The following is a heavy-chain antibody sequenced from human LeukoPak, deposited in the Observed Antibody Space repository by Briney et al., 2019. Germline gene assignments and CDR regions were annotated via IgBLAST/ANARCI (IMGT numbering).Heavy chain of an antibody. CDR3: ARARAYLWEHPHYFDY. CDR2: ISAYNGNT. J-gene: IGHJ4*02. D-gene: IGHD1-26*01. CDR1: GYTFTSYG. Sequence: ASVKVSCKASGYTFTSYGITWVRQAPGQGLEWMGWISAYNGNTNYAQKPQGRVTMTTDTSTSTAYMELRSLRSDDTAVYYCARARAYLWEHPHYFDYWGQGTLVTVSS. V-gene: IGHV1-18*01.